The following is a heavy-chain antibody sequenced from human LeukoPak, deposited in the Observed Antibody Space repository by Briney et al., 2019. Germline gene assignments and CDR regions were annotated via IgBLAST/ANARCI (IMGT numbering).Heavy chain of an antibody. CDR3: AAGRITMVRGVMVHDAFDI. J-gene: IGHJ3*02. CDR2: IYYSGST. V-gene: IGHV4-30-4*01. D-gene: IGHD3-10*01. Sequence: SQTLSLTCTVSGGSISSGDYYWSWIRQPPGKGLERIGYIYYSGSTYYNPSLKSRVTISVDTSKNQFSLKLSSVTAADTAVYYCAAGRITMVRGVMVHDAFDIWGQGTMVTVSS. CDR1: GGSISSGDYY.